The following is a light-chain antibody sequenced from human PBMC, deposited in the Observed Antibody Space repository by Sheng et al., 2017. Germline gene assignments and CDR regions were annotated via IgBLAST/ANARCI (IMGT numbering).Light chain of an antibody. CDR1: QSVSSN. Sequence: EIVMTQSPATLSLSPGEGATLSCRASQSVSSNLAWYQQKPGQAPRLLIYGASTRATGIPARFSGSGSGTDFTLTISSLEPEDFAVYYCQQRSNWPGITFGQGTRLEIK. CDR2: GAS. J-gene: IGKJ5*01. CDR3: QQRSNWPGIT. V-gene: IGKV3-11*01.